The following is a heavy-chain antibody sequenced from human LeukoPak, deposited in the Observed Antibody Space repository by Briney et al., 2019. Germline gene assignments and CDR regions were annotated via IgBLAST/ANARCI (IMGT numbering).Heavy chain of an antibody. D-gene: IGHD2-15*01. J-gene: IGHJ4*02. CDR3: AKLFKWYSDY. Sequence: PGGSLRLSXAASGFTFSSYGMHWVRQAPGKGLEWVAFIRYDGSNKYYADSVKGRFTISRDNSKNTLYLQMNSLRAEDTAVYYCAKLFKWYSDYWGQGTLVTVSS. CDR1: GFTFSSYG. CDR2: IRYDGSNK. V-gene: IGHV3-30*02.